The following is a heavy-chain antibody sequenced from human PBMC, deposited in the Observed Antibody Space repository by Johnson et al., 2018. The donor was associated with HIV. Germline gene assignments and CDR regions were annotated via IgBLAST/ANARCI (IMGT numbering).Heavy chain of an antibody. Sequence: VQLVESGGGLVQPGGSLRLSCAASGFTFSSYWMSWVRQAPGKGLEWVAVISYDGSNNYYADSVKGRSTISRDNSKNTLYLQMNSLSAEDTAVYYCASREPKLGGDAFDIWGQGTMVTVSS. CDR1: GFTFSSYW. V-gene: IGHV3-30-3*01. CDR3: ASREPKLGGDAFDI. J-gene: IGHJ3*02. CDR2: ISYDGSNN. D-gene: IGHD1-14*01.